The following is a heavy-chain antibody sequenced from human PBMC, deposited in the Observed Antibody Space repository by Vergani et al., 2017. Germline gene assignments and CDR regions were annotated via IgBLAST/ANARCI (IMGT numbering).Heavy chain of an antibody. J-gene: IGHJ4*02. V-gene: IGHV2-70*01. Sequence: QVPLRESGPALVKPTQTLPLTCTFSGFSLSTSGMCVSWIRQPPGKALEWLALIDWADDKYYSTSLKTRLTISKDTSKNQVVLTMTNMDPVDTATYYWARSTGYYFDYWGQGTLVTVSS. D-gene: IGHD7-27*01. CDR1: GFSLSTSGMC. CDR2: IDWADDK. CDR3: ARSTGYYFDY.